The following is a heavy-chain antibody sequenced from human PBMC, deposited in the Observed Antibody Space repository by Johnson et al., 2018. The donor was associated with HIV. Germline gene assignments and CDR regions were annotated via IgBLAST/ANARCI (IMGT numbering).Heavy chain of an antibody. CDR2: ISYVGSNK. CDR3: AKSTQASILRESGTYGAFDM. D-gene: IGHD3-10*01. V-gene: IGHV3-30*18. J-gene: IGHJ3*02. Sequence: QVQLVESGGGVVQPGRSLRLSCAVSGLTFSNYGMHWVRQAPGKGLEWAAVISYVGSNKYYADSVKGRFTISRDHSKNTLYLQMNSRRAEDTAVYYCAKSTQASILRESGTYGAFDMWGQGTMVTVSS. CDR1: GLTFSNYG.